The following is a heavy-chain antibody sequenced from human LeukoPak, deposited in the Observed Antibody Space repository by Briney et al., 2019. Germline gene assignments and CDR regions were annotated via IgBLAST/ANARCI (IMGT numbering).Heavy chain of an antibody. V-gene: IGHV3-21*01. J-gene: IGHJ1*01. D-gene: IGHD3-22*01. CDR2: ISGSGSYI. CDR1: GFTFSNYS. Sequence: PGGSLRLSCAASGFTFSNYSMNWVRQAPGKGLEWVSSISGSGSYIYYADSVKGRFTISRDNAKNSLYPQMNSLRDEDTAVYYCARGGRSSGYYPKHWGQGTLVTVFS. CDR3: ARGGRSSGYYPKH.